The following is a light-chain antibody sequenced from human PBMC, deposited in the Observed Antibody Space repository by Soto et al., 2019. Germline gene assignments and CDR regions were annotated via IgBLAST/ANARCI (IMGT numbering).Light chain of an antibody. CDR3: QQYGSSYPWT. CDR2: GTS. Sequence: DIVLTQSPGTLSLSPGERATLSCRASQSVSSSYLAWYQQKPGQAPRFLIYGTSSRATGIPDRFSGSGSGTDFTLTIRRLEPEDFAVYYCQQYGSSYPWTFGQGTKVDI. J-gene: IGKJ1*01. V-gene: IGKV3-20*01. CDR1: QSVSSSY.